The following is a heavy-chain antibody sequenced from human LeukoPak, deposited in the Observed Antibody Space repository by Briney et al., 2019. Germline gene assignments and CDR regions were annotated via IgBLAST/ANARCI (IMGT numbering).Heavy chain of an antibody. CDR1: GFTFSTYW. V-gene: IGHV3-7*01. D-gene: IGHD7-27*01. CDR3: ARDVNWGHFNY. CDR2: IREDGS. J-gene: IGHJ4*02. Sequence: GGSLRLSCAASGFTFSTYWMSWVRQAPGRGLEWVASIREDGSDYVASMKGRFAISRDNAKNSLYLEMNSLRAEDTAVYYCARDVNWGHFNYWGQGTLVTVSS.